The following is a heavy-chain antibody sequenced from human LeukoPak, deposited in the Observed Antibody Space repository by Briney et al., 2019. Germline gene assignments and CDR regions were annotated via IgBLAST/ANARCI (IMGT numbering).Heavy chain of an antibody. Sequence: PGGSLRLSCAASGFTFSSYSMNWVRQAPGKGLEXASSISSSSSYIYYADSVKGRFTISRDNAKNSLYLQMNSLRAEDTAVYYCARGIAAAGTLIWGQGTMVTVSS. D-gene: IGHD6-13*01. V-gene: IGHV3-21*01. J-gene: IGHJ3*02. CDR2: ISSSSSYI. CDR3: ARGIAAAGTLI. CDR1: GFTFSSYS.